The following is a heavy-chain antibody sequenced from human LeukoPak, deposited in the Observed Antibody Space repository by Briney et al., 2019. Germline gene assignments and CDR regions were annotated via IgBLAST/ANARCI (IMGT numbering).Heavy chain of an antibody. Sequence: SETLSLTFTVSGGSISSYYWSWIRQPAGKGLEWIGRIYTSGSTNYNPSLKSRVTMSVDTSKNQFSLKLSSVTAADTAVYYCARVAGGRYDYVWGSYEEDYFDYWGQGTLVTVSS. V-gene: IGHV4-4*07. J-gene: IGHJ4*02. CDR3: ARVAGGRYDYVWGSYEEDYFDY. D-gene: IGHD3-16*01. CDR1: GGSISSYY. CDR2: IYTSGST.